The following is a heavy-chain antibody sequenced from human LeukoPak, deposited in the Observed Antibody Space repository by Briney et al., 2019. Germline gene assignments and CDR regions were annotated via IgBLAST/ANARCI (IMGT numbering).Heavy chain of an antibody. Sequence: GASVTVSCTASGYTFTSYDINWVRQATGQGLEWMGWMNPNSGNTGYAQKFQGRVTMTRNTSISTAYMELSSLRSEDTAVYYCARPSLTGTTSPDYWGQGTLVTVSS. D-gene: IGHD1-20*01. CDR1: GYTFTSYD. CDR3: ARPSLTGTTSPDY. V-gene: IGHV1-8*01. CDR2: MNPNSGNT. J-gene: IGHJ4*02.